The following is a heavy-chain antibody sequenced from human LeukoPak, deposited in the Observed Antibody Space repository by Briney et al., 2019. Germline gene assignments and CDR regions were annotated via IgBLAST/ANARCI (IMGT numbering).Heavy chain of an antibody. V-gene: IGHV1-8*01. CDR1: GYTFTSYD. Sequence: ASVKVSCKASGYTFTSYDINWVRQATGQGLEWMGWMNPNSGNTGYAQKLQGRVTVTTDTSTSTAYMELRSLRSDDTAVYYCATLGPSRAFDIWGQGTMVTVSS. CDR2: MNPNSGNT. J-gene: IGHJ3*02. CDR3: ATLGPSRAFDI.